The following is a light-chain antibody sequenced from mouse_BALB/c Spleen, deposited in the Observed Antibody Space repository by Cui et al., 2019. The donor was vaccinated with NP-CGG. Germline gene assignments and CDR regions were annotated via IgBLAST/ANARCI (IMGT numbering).Light chain of an antibody. V-gene: IGLV1*01. CDR2: GTN. J-gene: IGLJ1*01. Sequence: VVIQQSAPTTSPGETVPLTCCSSTGAVTTNNYANWVQEKPDHLFTGLIGGTNNRAPGVPARFSGSLIGDKAALTITAAQTEDEAIYFCALWYNNHWVFGGGTKLTVL. CDR1: TGAVTTNNY. CDR3: ALWYNNHWV.